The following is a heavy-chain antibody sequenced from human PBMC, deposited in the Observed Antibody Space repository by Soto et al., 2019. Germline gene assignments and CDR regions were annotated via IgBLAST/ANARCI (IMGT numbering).Heavy chain of an antibody. V-gene: IGHV3-23*01. J-gene: IGHJ4*02. CDR3: AKHTRYCSGGSCYSVYD. CDR2: ISGSGGST. CDR1: GFTFSSYS. D-gene: IGHD2-15*01. Sequence: GGSLRLSCAASGFTFSSYSMNWVRQAPGKGLEWVSAISGSGGSTYYADSVKGRFTISRDNSKNTLYLQMNSLRAEDTAVYYCAKHTRYCSGGSCYSVYDWGQGTLVTVSS.